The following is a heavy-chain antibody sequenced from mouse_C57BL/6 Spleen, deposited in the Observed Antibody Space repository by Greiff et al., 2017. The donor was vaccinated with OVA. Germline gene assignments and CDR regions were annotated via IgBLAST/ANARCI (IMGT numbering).Heavy chain of an antibody. V-gene: IGHV1-9*01. Sequence: VQLQQSGAELMKPGASVKLSCKATGYTFTGYWIEWVKQRPGHGLEWIGEILPGSGSTNYNEKFTGKATFTAETSSNTAYMQLSSLTTEDSAIEYCARWDIYYYGSSYLSWFADWGQGTLVTVSA. D-gene: IGHD1-1*01. CDR1: GYTFTGYW. CDR2: ILPGSGST. J-gene: IGHJ3*01. CDR3: ARWDIYYYGSSYLSWFAD.